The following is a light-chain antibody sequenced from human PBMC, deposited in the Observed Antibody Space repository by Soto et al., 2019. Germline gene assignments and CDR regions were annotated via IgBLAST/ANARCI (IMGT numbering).Light chain of an antibody. CDR3: TSYTGSGSLVV. J-gene: IGLJ2*01. CDR2: EVS. CDR1: SSDIGSYNY. Sequence: SALTQPASVSASPGQSITISCTGTSSDIGSYNYVSWYRHHPGKAPQLMIYEVSHRPSGISHRFSGSKSGNTASLTISGLQAEDESYYYCTSYTGSGSLVVFGGGTKLTVL. V-gene: IGLV2-14*01.